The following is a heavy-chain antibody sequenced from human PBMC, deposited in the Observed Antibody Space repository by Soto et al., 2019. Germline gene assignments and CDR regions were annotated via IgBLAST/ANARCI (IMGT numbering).Heavy chain of an antibody. Sequence: EVQLLESGGGLAQPGGSLRLSCAASGFTFSSYVMSWVRQSPGKGLEWEWVSAITGSGGDTCHADSVKGRFTVSRDNTEHTLYLQMNSLKAEDTAVYYCAKGSADTRPFYFDYRGQGALVTVSS. CDR3: AKGSADTRPFYFDY. CDR2: ITGSGGDT. CDR1: GFTFSSYV. J-gene: IGHJ4*02. D-gene: IGHD6-13*01. V-gene: IGHV3-23*01.